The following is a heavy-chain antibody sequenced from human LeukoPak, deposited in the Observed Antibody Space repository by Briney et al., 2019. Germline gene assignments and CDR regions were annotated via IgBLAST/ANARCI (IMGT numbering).Heavy chain of an antibody. Sequence: ASVKVSCKASGYTFTTYDITWVRQATGQGLEWMGWMNPNSGDTAYAQKFQGRVAMTRDTSISTAYMELSSLRSEDTAVYYCARARITMGSEPDFDYWGQGTLVTVSS. D-gene: IGHD3-10*01. CDR3: ARARITMGSEPDFDY. CDR2: MNPNSGDT. V-gene: IGHV1-8*01. CDR1: GYTFTTYD. J-gene: IGHJ4*02.